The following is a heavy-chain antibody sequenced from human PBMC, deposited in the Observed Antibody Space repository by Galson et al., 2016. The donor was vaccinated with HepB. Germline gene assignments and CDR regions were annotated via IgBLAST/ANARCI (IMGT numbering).Heavy chain of an antibody. J-gene: IGHJ4*02. Sequence: SLRLSCALSEFTSSPYSSTWVRQFPGKGLEWLSYIGISGSPIFYADSVKGRITVSRDNAKNSVSLQINNLRVADTGVYYCSCHRYSSWFDFWGRGTLVTVSS. V-gene: IGHV3-48*03. D-gene: IGHD6-6*01. CDR1: EFTSSPYS. CDR2: IGISGSPI. CDR3: SCHRYSSWFDF.